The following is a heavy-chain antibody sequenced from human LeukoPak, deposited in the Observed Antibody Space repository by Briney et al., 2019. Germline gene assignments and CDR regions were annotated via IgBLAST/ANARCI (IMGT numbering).Heavy chain of an antibody. CDR2: ISGDGGST. J-gene: IGHJ6*02. V-gene: IGHV3-23*01. CDR1: GFTFTSYA. D-gene: IGHD3-3*01. CDR3: AAAYFGVDQYYYGMDV. Sequence: PGGSLRLSCAASGFTFTSYAVSWVRQAPGKGLEWVSAISGDGGSTYYADSVKGRFTISRDYSKNTLYLQMNSLRAEDTAVYYCAAAYFGVDQYYYGMDVWGQGTTVTVSS.